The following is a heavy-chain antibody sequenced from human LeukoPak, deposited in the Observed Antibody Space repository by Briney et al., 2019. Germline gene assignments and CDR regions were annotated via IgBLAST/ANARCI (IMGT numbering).Heavy chain of an antibody. D-gene: IGHD3-3*02. CDR3: ARTFLGYYFYMDV. CDR1: GGSTSSYY. Sequence: PSETLSLTCTVSGGSTSSYYWSWIRQPPGKGLEWIGYIYYSGSTNYNPSLKSRVTISVDTSKNQSSLKLSSVTAADTAVYYCARTFLGYYFYMDVWGKGTTVTVPS. V-gene: IGHV4-59*01. J-gene: IGHJ6*03. CDR2: IYYSGST.